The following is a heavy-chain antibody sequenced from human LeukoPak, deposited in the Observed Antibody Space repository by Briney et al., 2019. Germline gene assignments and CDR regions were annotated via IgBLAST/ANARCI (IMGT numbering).Heavy chain of an antibody. D-gene: IGHD6-19*01. V-gene: IGHV3-23*01. Sequence: GGSLRLSCTGSGFTFSNYVMSWVRQAPGKRLEWVSGISDSGDDTDYADSVKGRFTISRDNSKNTLFLQMNILRVEDTAVYYCVKVGGCGGWYWSPWGQGTLVPVSS. J-gene: IGHJ5*02. CDR1: GFTFSNYV. CDR3: VKVGGCGGWYWSP. CDR2: ISDSGDDT.